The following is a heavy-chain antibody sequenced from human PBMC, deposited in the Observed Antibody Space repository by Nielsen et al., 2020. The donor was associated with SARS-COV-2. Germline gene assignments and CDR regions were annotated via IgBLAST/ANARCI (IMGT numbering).Heavy chain of an antibody. D-gene: IGHD2-21*02. CDR3: ASGGAYCGGDCSFDFDY. Sequence: GESLKISCAASGFTFSSYAMHWVRQAPGKGLEWVAVISYDGSNKYYADSVKGRFTISRDNSKNTLYLQMNSLRAEDTAVYYCASGGAYCGGDCSFDFDYWGQGTLVTVSS. J-gene: IGHJ4*02. V-gene: IGHV3-30-3*01. CDR1: GFTFSSYA. CDR2: ISYDGSNK.